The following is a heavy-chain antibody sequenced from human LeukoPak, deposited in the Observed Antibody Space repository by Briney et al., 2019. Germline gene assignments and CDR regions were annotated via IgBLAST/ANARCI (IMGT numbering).Heavy chain of an antibody. Sequence: GGSLRLSCAASGFTFSNAWMTWVRQAPGKGLEWVGRIKNKAVGGTADYAAPVKGIFTISRDDSKNTLYLQMNSLKTEDTAVYYCATVAFASVAGFDYWGQETLVTVSS. CDR3: ATVAFASVAGFDY. CDR2: IKNKAVGGTA. D-gene: IGHD6-19*01. J-gene: IGHJ4*02. CDR1: GFTFSNAW. V-gene: IGHV3-15*01.